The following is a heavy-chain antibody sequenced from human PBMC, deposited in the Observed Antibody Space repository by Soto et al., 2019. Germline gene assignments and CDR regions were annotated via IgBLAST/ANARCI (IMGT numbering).Heavy chain of an antibody. V-gene: IGHV4-39*01. J-gene: IGHJ6*02. CDR1: GGSISGSSYY. CDR2: IYYSGST. D-gene: IGHD6-6*01. CDR3: ASLGALYSSPSFRGLGYYYYYGMDV. Sequence: SETLSLTCTVSGGSISGSSYYWGWIRQPPGKGLEWIGSIYYSGSTYYNPSLKSRVTISVDTSKNQFSLKLSLVTAADPAVYYCASLGALYSSPSFRGLGYYYYYGMDVWGQGTTVTVSS.